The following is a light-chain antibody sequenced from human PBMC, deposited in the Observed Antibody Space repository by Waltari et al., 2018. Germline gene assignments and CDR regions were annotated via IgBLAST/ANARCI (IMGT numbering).Light chain of an antibody. V-gene: IGLV2-8*01. CDR3: ASFVGTNNFRV. Sequence: QSALTQPPSASGSPGQSVTISCTGPSSDIGSYNFVSWYQHHPGKAPKLIIYEVTQRPSGVPDRFSGSKSGNTASLTVSGLQAEDEADYYCASFVGTNNFRVFGGGTRVTVL. CDR2: EVT. CDR1: SSDIGSYNF. J-gene: IGLJ2*01.